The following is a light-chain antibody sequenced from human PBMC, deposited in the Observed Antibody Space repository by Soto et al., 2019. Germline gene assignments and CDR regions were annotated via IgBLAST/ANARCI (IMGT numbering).Light chain of an antibody. J-gene: IGKJ1*01. V-gene: IGKV3-11*01. Sequence: EIVLTQSPATLCSSPGERATLSCRASQSVSSYLAWYQQKPGQAPRLLIYDASNRATGIPARFSGSGSGTDFTLTISSLEPEDFAVYYCQQRSNWPRTFGQGTKVEIK. CDR3: QQRSNWPRT. CDR1: QSVSSY. CDR2: DAS.